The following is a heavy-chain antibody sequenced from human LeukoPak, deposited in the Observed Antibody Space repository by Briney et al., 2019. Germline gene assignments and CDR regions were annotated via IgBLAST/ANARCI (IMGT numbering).Heavy chain of an antibody. D-gene: IGHD3-10*01. CDR2: IYYSGST. V-gene: IGHV4-59*01. J-gene: IGHJ4*02. CDR3: ARISGSYYFRFDY. Sequence: SEALSLTCTVSGGSISSYYWSWIRQPPGKGLEWIGYIYYSGSTNDNPSLKSRVTISVDTSKNQFSLKLSSVTAANTAVYYCARISGSYYFRFDYWGQGTLVTVSS. CDR1: GGSISSYY.